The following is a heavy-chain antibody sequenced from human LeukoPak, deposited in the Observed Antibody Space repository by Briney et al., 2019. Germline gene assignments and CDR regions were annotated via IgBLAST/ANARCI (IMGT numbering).Heavy chain of an antibody. V-gene: IGHV3-23*01. J-gene: IGHJ3*02. CDR3: ATYGSGSYYNRHAFDI. D-gene: IGHD3-10*01. CDR1: GFTFSSYA. Sequence: GGSLRLSCAASGFTFSSYAMSWVRQAPGKGLEWVSAISGSGGSTYYADSVKGRFTISRDNSKNTLYLQMNSLRAEDTAVYYCATYGSGSYYNRHAFDIWGQGTMVTVSS. CDR2: ISGSGGST.